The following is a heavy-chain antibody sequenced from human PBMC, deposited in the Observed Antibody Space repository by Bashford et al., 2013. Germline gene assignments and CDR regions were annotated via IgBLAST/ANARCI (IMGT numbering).Heavy chain of an antibody. J-gene: IGHJ3*02. V-gene: IGHV4-30-4*08. D-gene: IGHD2-21*02. CDR2: TYYTGST. CDR3: ARQGADSVTGQSFESFDI. CDR1: GGSISSGDYY. Sequence: SETLSLTCTVSGGSISSGDYYWSWIRQPPGKGLEWIGFTYYTGSTHYNPSLKSRLTISLDTSKNQFSLRLSSVTAADTAVYYCARQGADSVTGQSFESFDIWGQGTMVTVSS.